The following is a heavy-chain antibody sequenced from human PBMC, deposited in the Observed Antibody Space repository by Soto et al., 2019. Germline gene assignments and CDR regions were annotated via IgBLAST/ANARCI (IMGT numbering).Heavy chain of an antibody. Sequence: SETLSLTCSVSGGSISSNYWSWIRQPPGKGLEWIGYIYYSGSTNYNPSLRSRVTISIDTSKNQFSLKLSSATAADTAVYYCARGGREGDDSGLVYWAQGTLVTV. J-gene: IGHJ4*02. CDR2: IYYSGST. D-gene: IGHD2-21*02. CDR3: ARGGREGDDSGLVY. CDR1: GGSISSNY. V-gene: IGHV4-59*12.